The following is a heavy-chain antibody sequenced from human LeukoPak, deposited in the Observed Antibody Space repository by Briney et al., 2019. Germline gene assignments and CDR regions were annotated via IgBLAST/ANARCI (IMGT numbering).Heavy chain of an antibody. CDR1: GYTFTSYA. V-gene: IGHV1-3*01. CDR2: INAGNGNT. Sequence: GASVKVSCKASGYTFTSYAMHWVRQAPGQRLEWIGWINAGNGNTKYSQKFQGRVTITRDTSASTAYTELSSLRSEDTAVYYCARGLWFGELLGGYYFDYWGQGTLVTVSS. D-gene: IGHD3-10*01. CDR3: ARGLWFGELLGGYYFDY. J-gene: IGHJ4*02.